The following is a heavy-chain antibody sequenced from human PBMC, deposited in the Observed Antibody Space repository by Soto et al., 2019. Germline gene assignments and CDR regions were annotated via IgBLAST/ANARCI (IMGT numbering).Heavy chain of an antibody. D-gene: IGHD1-26*01. CDR3: TPLLLGY. V-gene: IGHV3-23*01. J-gene: IGHJ4*02. CDR1: GFTFSSYA. Sequence: GGSLRLSCAASGFTFSSYAMSWVRQAPGKGLEWVSAISGSGGSTYYADSVKGRFTMTRDTSTSTVYMELSSLRSEDTAVYYCTPLLLGYWGQGTLVTVSS. CDR2: ISGSGGST.